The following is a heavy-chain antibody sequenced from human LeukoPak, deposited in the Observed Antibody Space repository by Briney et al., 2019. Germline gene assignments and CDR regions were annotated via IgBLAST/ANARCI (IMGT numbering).Heavy chain of an antibody. V-gene: IGHV1-18*04. J-gene: IGHJ6*03. CDR1: GYTFAIYG. CDR3: ARAGSGRYYYYMDV. Sequence: ASVKVSCKASGYTFAIYGISWVRQAPGQGLEWMGWISSDNGYTNYAQKFQGRVTMTTDTSTNTAYMELRSRRSDDTAVYYCARAGSGRYYYYMDVWGKGTTVTVSS. D-gene: IGHD3-10*01. CDR2: ISSDNGYT.